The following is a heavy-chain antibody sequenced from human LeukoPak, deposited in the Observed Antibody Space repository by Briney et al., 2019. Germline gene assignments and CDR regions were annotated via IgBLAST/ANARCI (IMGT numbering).Heavy chain of an antibody. CDR3: AKRSNFWTGYLDY. V-gene: IGHV3-23*01. CDR1: KFTFSNYA. CDR2: ISGSGGST. Sequence: PGGSLRLSCTASKFTFSNYAMSWVRQAPGKGLEWVSVISGSGGSTYHADSVKGRFTISRDNSKDTLFLQMNSLRTEDTAVYYCAKRSNFWTGYLDYWGQGTLVTVSS. D-gene: IGHD3/OR15-3a*01. J-gene: IGHJ4*02.